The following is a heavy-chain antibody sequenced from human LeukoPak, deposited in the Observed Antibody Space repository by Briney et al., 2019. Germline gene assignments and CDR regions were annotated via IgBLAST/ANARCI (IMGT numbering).Heavy chain of an antibody. CDR2: IWYDGSNK. J-gene: IGHJ4*02. Sequence: GGSLRLSCAASGFTVSSNYMSWVRQAPGKGLEWVAVIWYDGSNKYYADSVKGRFTISRDNSKNTLYLQMNSLRAEDTAVYYCARGVEWLTYWGQGTLVTVSS. CDR1: GFTVSSNY. V-gene: IGHV3-33*08. CDR3: ARGVEWLTY. D-gene: IGHD3-3*01.